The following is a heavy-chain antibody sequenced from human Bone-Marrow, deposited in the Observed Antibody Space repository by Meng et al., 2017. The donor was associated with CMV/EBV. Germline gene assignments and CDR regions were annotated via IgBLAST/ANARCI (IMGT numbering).Heavy chain of an antibody. D-gene: IGHD2-2*01. CDR3: AKYPRYCSSTSCYDYYFDD. Sequence: RGSLRLSCAASGLTFNSNGTHCVRQAPGKGLEWVAFIRYDGSNKYYADSVKGRFTISRDNSKNTLYLQMNSLRPEDTAVYYCAKYPRYCSSTSCYDYYFDDWGQGTLVTVSS. J-gene: IGHJ4*02. CDR2: IRYDGSNK. CDR1: GLTFNSNG. V-gene: IGHV3-30*02.